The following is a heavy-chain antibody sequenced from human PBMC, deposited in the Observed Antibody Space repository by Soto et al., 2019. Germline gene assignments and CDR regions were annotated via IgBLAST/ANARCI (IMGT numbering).Heavy chain of an antibody. Sequence: NLFLTFTVSGGSISSGGYYWSWIRQHPGKGLEWIGYIYYSGSTYYNPSLKSRVTISVATSKNQFSLKLSSVTAADTAVYDCAREETAMALDYWGQGTMLTDYS. V-gene: IGHV4-31*03. CDR2: IYYSGST. CDR3: AREETAMALDY. D-gene: IGHD5-18*01. J-gene: IGHJ4*02. CDR1: GGSISSGGYY.